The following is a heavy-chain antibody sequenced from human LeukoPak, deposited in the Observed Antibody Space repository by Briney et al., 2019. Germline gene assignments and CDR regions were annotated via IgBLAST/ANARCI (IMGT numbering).Heavy chain of an antibody. D-gene: IGHD1-1*01. CDR2: IKRKKDGETT. CDR1: GFTFSSAW. CDR3: TTGFSSTWHDGY. J-gene: IGHJ4*02. V-gene: IGHV3-15*01. Sequence: GGSLRLSRAASGFTFSSAWMNWFRQAPGKGLEWVGRIKRKKDGETTDYAAPVKVRFTISRDDSKNTLYLQMTGLKTEDTAVYYCTTGFSSTWHDGYWGQGTLVTVSS.